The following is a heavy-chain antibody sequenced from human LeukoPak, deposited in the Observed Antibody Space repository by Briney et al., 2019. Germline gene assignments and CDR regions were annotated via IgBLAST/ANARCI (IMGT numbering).Heavy chain of an antibody. CDR3: ARDGSGSYSASFDY. V-gene: IGHV3-11*04. CDR1: EFTFSDYY. Sequence: GGSLRLSCTVSEFTFSDYYMSWIRQAPGKGLEWVSYIVSSGSAKYYADSVKGRFTISRDNAKNSLYLQMNSLRAEDTAVYYCARDGSGSYSASFDYWGQGTLVTVSS. J-gene: IGHJ4*02. D-gene: IGHD3-10*01. CDR2: IVSSGSAK.